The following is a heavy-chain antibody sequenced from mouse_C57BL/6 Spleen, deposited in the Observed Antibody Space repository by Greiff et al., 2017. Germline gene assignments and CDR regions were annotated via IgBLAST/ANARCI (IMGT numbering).Heavy chain of an antibody. J-gene: IGHJ1*03. CDR1: GFTFSSYA. V-gene: IGHV5-4*01. D-gene: IGHD2-3*01. Sequence: EVNLVESGGGLVKPGGSLKLSCAASGFTFSSYAMSWVRQTPEKRLEWVATISDGGSYTYYPDNVKGRFTISRDNAKNNLYLQMSHLKSEDTAMYYCARDTGGLLRYFDVWGTGTTVTVSS. CDR2: ISDGGSYT. CDR3: ARDTGGLLRYFDV.